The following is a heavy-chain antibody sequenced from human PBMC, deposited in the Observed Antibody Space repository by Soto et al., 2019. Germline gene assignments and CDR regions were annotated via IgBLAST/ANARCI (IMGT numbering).Heavy chain of an antibody. CDR1: GGSISSSNW. J-gene: IGHJ6*02. V-gene: IGHV4-4*02. Sequence: SETLSLTCAVSGGSISSSNWWSWVRQPPGKGLEWIGEIYHSGSTNYNPSLKSRVTISVDKSKNQFSLKLSSVTAADTAVYYCARIFVTYYYGMDVWGQGTTVTVSS. D-gene: IGHD2-15*01. CDR3: ARIFVTYYYGMDV. CDR2: IYHSGST.